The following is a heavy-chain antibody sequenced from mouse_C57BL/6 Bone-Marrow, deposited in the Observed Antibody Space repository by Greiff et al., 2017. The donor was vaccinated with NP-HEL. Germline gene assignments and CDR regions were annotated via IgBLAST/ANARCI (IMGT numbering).Heavy chain of an antibody. CDR2: IHPNSGST. CDR3: ARSPIYYYGSSYYYAMDY. CDR1: GYTFTSYW. J-gene: IGHJ4*01. D-gene: IGHD1-1*01. V-gene: IGHV1-64*01. Sequence: VQLQQPGAELVKPGASVKLSCKASGYTFTSYWMHWVKQRPGQGLEWIGMIHPNSGSTNYNEKFKSKATLTVDKSSSTAYMQLSSLTSEDSAVYYCARSPIYYYGSSYYYAMDYCGQGTSVTVSS.